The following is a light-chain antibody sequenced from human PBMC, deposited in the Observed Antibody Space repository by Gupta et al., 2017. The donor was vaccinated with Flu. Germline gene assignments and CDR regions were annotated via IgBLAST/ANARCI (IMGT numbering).Light chain of an antibody. CDR3: QAWDSGTVV. J-gene: IGLJ2*01. Sequence: PRQTASIACSGEKLENKFALWYQAKPGQSPLLVIYQDKKRPSGIPGRFSGSNSGSTATLTISGTQATDEADYYCQAWDSGTVVFGGGTKLTVL. CDR2: QDK. CDR1: KLENKF. V-gene: IGLV3-1*01.